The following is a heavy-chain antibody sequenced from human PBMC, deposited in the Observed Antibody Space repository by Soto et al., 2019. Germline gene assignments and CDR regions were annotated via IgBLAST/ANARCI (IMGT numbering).Heavy chain of an antibody. D-gene: IGHD6-19*01. CDR1: GFTFSSYW. V-gene: IGHV3-74*01. J-gene: IGHJ4*02. CDR2: INSDGSST. CDR3: ARGPAVAGTLKDY. Sequence: HPGGSLRLSCAASGFTFSSYWMHWVRQAPGKGLVWVSRINSDGSSTSYADSVKGRFTISRDNAKNTLYLQMNSLRAEDTAVYYCARGPAVAGTLKDYWGQGTLVTVSS.